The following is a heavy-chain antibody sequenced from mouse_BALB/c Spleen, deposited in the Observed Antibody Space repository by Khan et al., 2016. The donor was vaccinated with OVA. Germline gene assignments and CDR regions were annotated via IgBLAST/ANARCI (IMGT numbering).Heavy chain of an antibody. CDR1: GYTFTDYV. D-gene: IGHD4-1*01. V-gene: IGHV1-77*01. CDR3: ARGGWDVFAY. CDR2: IYPGNDST. J-gene: IGHJ3*01. Sequence: QVQLQQSGPELVKPGASVKMSCKASGYTFTDYVMNWVKQRNGQGLEWIGHIYPGNDSTYYNEKFKGKATLTADKSSSTAYMQLSSLTSEDSAVYFCARGGWDVFAYWGQGTLVTVSA.